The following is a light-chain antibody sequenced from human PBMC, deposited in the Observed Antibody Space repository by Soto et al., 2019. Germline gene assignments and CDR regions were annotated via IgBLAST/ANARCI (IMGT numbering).Light chain of an antibody. J-gene: IGKJ4*01. CDR2: WAS. CDR3: QQYYNAPLT. Sequence: DIVMTQSPDSLAVSLGERATINCMSSQSVLYSSNNNKYLAWYQQKPGQPPKLLIYWASTRESGVPDRFSGSGSGTDFTLTISSLQAADVAVYYCQQYYNAPLTFGGGTKVEI. V-gene: IGKV4-1*01. CDR1: QSVLYSSNNNKY.